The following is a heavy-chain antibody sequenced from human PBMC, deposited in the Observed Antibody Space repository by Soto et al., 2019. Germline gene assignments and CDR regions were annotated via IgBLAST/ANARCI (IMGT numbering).Heavy chain of an antibody. D-gene: IGHD6-13*01. Sequence: QLQLQESGPGLVKPSETLSLTCTVSGCAISSSSYYWGWIRQPPGKGLEWIGSIYYSRSTYYNPSLKRRVTISVDTSKNQFRLKLSSVTAADTAVYYWVRRGKQQLSRWFDSWGQGNLVTVSS. V-gene: IGHV4-39*01. CDR2: IYYSRST. J-gene: IGHJ5*01. CDR1: GCAISSSSYY. CDR3: VRRGKQQLSRWFDS.